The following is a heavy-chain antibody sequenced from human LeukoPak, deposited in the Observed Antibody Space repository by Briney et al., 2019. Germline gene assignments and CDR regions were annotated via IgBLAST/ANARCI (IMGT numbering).Heavy chain of an antibody. CDR1: GFTFSSYG. D-gene: IGHD3-10*01. CDR2: IRYDGSNK. J-gene: IGHJ4*02. V-gene: IGHV3-30*02. CDR3: AKGLGPGIWFGELFDY. Sequence: GGSLRLSCAASGFTFSSYGMHWVRQAPGKGLEWVAFIRYDGSNKYYADSVRGRFTISRDNSKNTLYLQMNSLRAEDTAVYYCAKGLGPGIWFGELFDYWGQGTLVTVSS.